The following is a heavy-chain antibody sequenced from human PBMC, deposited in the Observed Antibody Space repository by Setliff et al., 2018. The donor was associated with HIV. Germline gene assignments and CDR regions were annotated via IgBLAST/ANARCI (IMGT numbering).Heavy chain of an antibody. CDR2: IYYSGST. CDR1: GASISSFY. Sequence: LSLTCTVSGASISSFYWSWIRQPPGKGLDWIGYIYYSGSTNYNPSLKSRVTMSVDTSKNRFSLKLNSVTAADTAVYYCARLNQQWLVRDSGSNWFDPWGQGILVTVS. J-gene: IGHJ5*02. D-gene: IGHD6-19*01. CDR3: ARLNQQWLVRDSGSNWFDP. V-gene: IGHV4-59*08.